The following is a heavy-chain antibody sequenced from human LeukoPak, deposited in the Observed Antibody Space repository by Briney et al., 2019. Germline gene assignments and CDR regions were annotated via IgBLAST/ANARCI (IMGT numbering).Heavy chain of an antibody. D-gene: IGHD3-10*01. CDR2: IYTSGTT. CDR1: GGSFSGYY. J-gene: IGHJ5*02. V-gene: IGHV4-59*10. CDR3: ARGRRNSISLIRGARAYSWFDP. Sequence: SETLSLTCAVYGGSFSGYYWSWIRQPAGKGLEGIGRIYTSGTTDYNPSHKRRVTISVDRSKNKFSGKVDSVTAADTAVYYCARGRRNSISLIRGARAYSWFDPWGQGTLVTVSS.